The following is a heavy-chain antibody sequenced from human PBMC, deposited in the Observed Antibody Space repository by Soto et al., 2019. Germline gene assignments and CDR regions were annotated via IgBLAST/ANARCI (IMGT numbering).Heavy chain of an antibody. CDR3: ARVVGYVSGRYGMDV. CDR1: GGSFSGYY. Sequence: QVQLQQWGAGLLKPSETLSLTCAVYGGSFSGYYWSWIRQPPGKGLGWIGEINHSGSTNYNPSLKSRVTISVDTSKNQFSLKLSSVTAADTAVYYCARVVGYVSGRYGMDVWGQGTTVTVSS. J-gene: IGHJ6*02. D-gene: IGHD3-16*01. CDR2: INHSGST. V-gene: IGHV4-34*01.